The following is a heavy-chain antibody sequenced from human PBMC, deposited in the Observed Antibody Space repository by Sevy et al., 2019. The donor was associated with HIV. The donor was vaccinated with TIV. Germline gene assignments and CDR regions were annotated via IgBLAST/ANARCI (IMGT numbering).Heavy chain of an antibody. Sequence: ASVKVSCKASGYTFSTYGISWLRQAPGQGLEWMGWIGAYNGNRKYAQKFQDRITMTTDTSTSTAYMELRSLRSDDTAVYFCARLSTARGESNWFDPWGQGTLVTVSS. J-gene: IGHJ5*02. D-gene: IGHD3-16*01. CDR1: GYTFSTYG. V-gene: IGHV1-18*01. CDR3: ARLSTARGESNWFDP. CDR2: IGAYNGNR.